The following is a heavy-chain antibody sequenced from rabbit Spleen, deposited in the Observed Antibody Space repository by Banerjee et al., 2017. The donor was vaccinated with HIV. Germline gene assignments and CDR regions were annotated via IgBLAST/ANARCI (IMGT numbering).Heavy chain of an antibody. CDR3: VREVAGKFNL. CDR2: IDPIFGFA. Sequence: QELVESGGGLVQPGESLKLSCKASGFDFSSYGVSWVRQAPGKGLEWIGYIDPIFGFAVYASWVNGRFTISSHNAQNTLYLQLNSLTAADTATYFCVREVAGKFNLWGPGTHVTVS. D-gene: IGHD4-1*01. J-gene: IGHJ4*01. V-gene: IGHV1S7*01. CDR1: GFDFSSYG.